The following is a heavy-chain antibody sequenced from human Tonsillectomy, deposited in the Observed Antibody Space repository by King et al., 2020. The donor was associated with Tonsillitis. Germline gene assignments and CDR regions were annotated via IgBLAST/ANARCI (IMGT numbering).Heavy chain of an antibody. CDR1: GFTFSSYS. D-gene: IGHD1-26*01. J-gene: IGHJ4*02. CDR3: ARVWEPKSFFDY. CDR2: ISSSSSYI. V-gene: IGHV3-21*01. Sequence: VQLVESGGGLVKPGGSLRLSCAASGFTFSSYSMNWVRQAPGKGLEWVSSISSSSSYIYYADSVKGRFTISRDNAKNSLYLQMNSLRAEDTAVYYCARVWEPKSFFDYWGQGTLVTVSS.